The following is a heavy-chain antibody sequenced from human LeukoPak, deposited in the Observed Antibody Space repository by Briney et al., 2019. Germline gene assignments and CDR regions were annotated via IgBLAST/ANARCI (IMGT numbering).Heavy chain of an antibody. Sequence: RASVKVSCTASGYTFTGYYMHWVRQAPGQGLEWMGWINPNSGGTNYAQNFQGRVTLTRDTSISTAYMELSRLRSDDTAVYYCASVYSTGWYFDYWGQGTLVTVSS. D-gene: IGHD6-19*01. CDR2: INPNSGGT. CDR3: ASVYSTGWYFDY. CDR1: GYTFTGYY. V-gene: IGHV1-2*02. J-gene: IGHJ4*02.